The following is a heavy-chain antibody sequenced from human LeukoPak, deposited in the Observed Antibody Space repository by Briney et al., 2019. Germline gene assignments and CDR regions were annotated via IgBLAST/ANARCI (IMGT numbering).Heavy chain of an antibody. Sequence: ASVKVSCKASGYTFTCYYMHWVRQAPGQGLEWMGIINPSGGSTSYAQKFQGRVTMTRDTSTSTVYMELSSLRSEDTAVYYCARGLPIVVVVAATPGLDYWGQGTLVTVSS. CDR3: ARGLPIVVVVAATPGLDY. V-gene: IGHV1-46*01. D-gene: IGHD2-15*01. CDR2: INPSGGST. CDR1: GYTFTCYY. J-gene: IGHJ4*02.